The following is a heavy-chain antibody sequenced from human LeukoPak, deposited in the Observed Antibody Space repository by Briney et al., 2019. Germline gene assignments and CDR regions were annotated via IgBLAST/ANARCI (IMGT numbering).Heavy chain of an antibody. J-gene: IGHJ5*02. D-gene: IGHD3-10*01. CDR1: GDSISSYY. V-gene: IGHV4-59*12. CDR3: ARDSGTTGEVKFDP. CDR2: IDYSGST. Sequence: SETLSLTCTVSGDSISSYYWSWIRQPPGKGLEWIGYIDYSGSTNYNPSLKSRVTISVDTSKNQFSLKLMSVTAADTAVYYCARDSGTTGEVKFDPWGQGTLVTVSS.